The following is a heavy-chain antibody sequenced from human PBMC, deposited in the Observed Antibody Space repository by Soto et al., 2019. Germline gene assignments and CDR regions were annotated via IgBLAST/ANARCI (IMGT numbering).Heavy chain of an antibody. CDR1: GGSISSSNW. Sequence: SKTLSLTCAVSGGSISSSNWWSWARQPPGKGLEWIGEIYHSGSTSYNPSLKSRVTISVDKSKNQFSLRLNSVTAADTAVYYCARAEQSRHYYGSGTTSDWGQGTLVTV. J-gene: IGHJ4*02. CDR3: ARAEQSRHYYGSGTTSD. D-gene: IGHD3-10*01. V-gene: IGHV4-4*02. CDR2: IYHSGST.